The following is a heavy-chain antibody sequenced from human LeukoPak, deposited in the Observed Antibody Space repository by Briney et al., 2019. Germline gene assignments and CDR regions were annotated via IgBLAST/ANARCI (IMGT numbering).Heavy chain of an antibody. CDR1: GFTFSSYG. J-gene: IGHJ6*03. D-gene: IGHD2-21*01. V-gene: IGHV3-33*06. CDR3: AKDLFRGGYNYYIAV. Sequence: PGGSLRLSCAASGFTFSSYGMHWVRQAPGKGLEWVAVIWNDGSNKYYADSVKGRFTISRDNSKNTLYLQMNSLRAEDTAVYYCAKDLFRGGYNYYIAVWGKGTTVTVSS. CDR2: IWNDGSNK.